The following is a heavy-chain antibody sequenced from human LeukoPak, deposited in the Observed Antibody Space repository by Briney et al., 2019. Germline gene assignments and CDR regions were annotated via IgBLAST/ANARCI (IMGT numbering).Heavy chain of an antibody. CDR3: ARGGSAYSGSPYFDY. CDR2: ISYDGSNK. D-gene: IGHD1-26*01. V-gene: IGHV3-30-3*01. CDR1: GFTFSSYA. Sequence: GGSLRLSCAASGFTFSSYAMHWVRQAPGKGLEWVAVISYDGSNKYYADSVKGRFTISRDNSKNTLYLQMNSLRAEDTAVYYCARGGSAYSGSPYFDYWGQGTLVTVSS. J-gene: IGHJ4*02.